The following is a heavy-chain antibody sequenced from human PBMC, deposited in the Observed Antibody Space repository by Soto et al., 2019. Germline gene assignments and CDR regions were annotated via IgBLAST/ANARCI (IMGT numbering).Heavy chain of an antibody. CDR1: GGSISSGVYY. CDR2: IYYSGST. V-gene: IGHV4-30-4*01. Sequence: PSETLSLTCTVSGGSISSGVYYWSWIRQPPGKGLDWIGYIYYSGSTYYNPSLKSRVTISVDTSKNQFSLKLSSVTAADTAVYYCDRVSLRGYFDYWGQGALVTVSS. J-gene: IGHJ4*02. CDR3: DRVSLRGYFDY. D-gene: IGHD3-3*01.